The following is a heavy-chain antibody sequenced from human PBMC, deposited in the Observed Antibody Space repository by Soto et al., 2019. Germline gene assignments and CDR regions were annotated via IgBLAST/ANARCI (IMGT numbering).Heavy chain of an antibody. J-gene: IGHJ4*02. CDR3: ARVEGSASSTGD. V-gene: IGHV1-2*02. CDR1: GYPFTTSY. CDR2: VSPNNGRT. D-gene: IGHD6-6*01. Sequence: QVQLVQSEPEVKIPGASVKVSCKTSGYPFTTSYIHWVRQAPGQGLEWLGWVSPNNGRTLYAQKFKGRVTLTSDTSITTAYMDLGRLTSDDTAIYFCARVEGSASSTGDWGQGTLITVSS.